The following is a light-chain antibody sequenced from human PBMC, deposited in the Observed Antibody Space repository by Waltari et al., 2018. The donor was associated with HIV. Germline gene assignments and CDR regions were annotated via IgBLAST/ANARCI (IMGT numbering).Light chain of an antibody. Sequence: QSALTQPASVSGSPGQSITISWTGTSSDVGGYNYVSWYQQHPGKAPKLMIYEVSNRPSGVSNRFSGSKSGNTASLTISGLQAEDEADYYCSSYTSSRTRVFGTGTKVTVL. CDR2: EVS. J-gene: IGLJ1*01. CDR1: SSDVGGYNY. CDR3: SSYTSSRTRV. V-gene: IGLV2-14*01.